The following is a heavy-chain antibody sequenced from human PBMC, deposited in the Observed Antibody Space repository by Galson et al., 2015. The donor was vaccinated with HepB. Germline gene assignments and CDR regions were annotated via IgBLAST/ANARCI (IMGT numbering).Heavy chain of an antibody. CDR3: AGHLTVISWFDP. CDR1: GGAISSYS. D-gene: IGHD4-23*01. Sequence: QVQLQESGPGLVKPSETLSLTCTVSGGAISSYSWNWIRQPPGKGLEWIGYIYYSGTTNYNPSLKSRVTISVDTSKNQFSLKLSSVTAADTAVYYCAGHLTVISWFDPWGQGTLVTVSS. CDR2: IYYSGTT. V-gene: IGHV4-59*08. J-gene: IGHJ5*02.